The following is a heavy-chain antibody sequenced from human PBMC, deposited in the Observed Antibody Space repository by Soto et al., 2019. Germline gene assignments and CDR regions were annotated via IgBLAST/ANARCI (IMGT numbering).Heavy chain of an antibody. Sequence: QVKLVQSGTEVKQPGASMKVSCKASGYSFATSGISWVRQAPGQGLEWMGWISAYNGNTNYDQKLQDRVTMTTDTSTSTAYLELRNMRSDDTAVYYCARAGQYYDSSGYANWGQGTLVNVSS. D-gene: IGHD3-22*01. CDR3: ARAGQYYDSSGYAN. CDR2: ISAYNGNT. CDR1: GYSFATSG. V-gene: IGHV1-18*01. J-gene: IGHJ4*02.